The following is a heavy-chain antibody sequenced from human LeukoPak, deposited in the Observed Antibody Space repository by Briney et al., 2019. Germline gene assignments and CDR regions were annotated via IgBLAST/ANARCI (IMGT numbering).Heavy chain of an antibody. CDR2: IYSGGSA. J-gene: IGHJ4*02. V-gene: IGHV3-53*01. Sequence: GGSLRLSCAASGFTVSSNYMSWVRQAPGKGLEWFSVIYSGGSAFYADSVKGRFTISRDNSKNTLYLQMNSLRAEDTAVYYCARDKNPGIAADWGQGTLVTVSS. D-gene: IGHD6-25*01. CDR3: ARDKNPGIAAD. CDR1: GFTVSSNY.